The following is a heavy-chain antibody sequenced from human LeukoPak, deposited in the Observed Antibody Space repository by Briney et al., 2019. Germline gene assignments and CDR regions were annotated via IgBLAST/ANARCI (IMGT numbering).Heavy chain of an antibody. CDR2: LTPKTGGT. CDR3: ARWAPHDYGDYGFDY. D-gene: IGHD4-17*01. V-gene: IGHV1-2*02. Sequence: GASVKVSCKASGYTFTGYYIHWVRQAPGQGLEWMGWLTPKTGGTNYGQKFQGRVTMTRDTSTRTAFLELSGLTSDDTAVYFCARWAPHDYGDYGFDYWGQGTLVTVSS. J-gene: IGHJ4*02. CDR1: GYTFTGYY.